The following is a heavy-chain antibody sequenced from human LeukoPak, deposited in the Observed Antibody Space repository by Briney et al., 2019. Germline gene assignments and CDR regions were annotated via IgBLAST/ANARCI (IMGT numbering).Heavy chain of an antibody. CDR2: ISSSSSYI. CDR3: ASRGGTRLYYYYMDV. V-gene: IGHV3-21*01. J-gene: IGHJ6*03. Sequence: GGSLRLSCAASGFTFSSYTMNWVRQAPGKGLEWVSSISSSSSYISYADSVKGRFTISRDNAKNSLYLQMNSLRAEDTAVYYCASRGGTRLYYYYMDVWGKGTTVTVSS. CDR1: GFTFSSYT. D-gene: IGHD2-15*01.